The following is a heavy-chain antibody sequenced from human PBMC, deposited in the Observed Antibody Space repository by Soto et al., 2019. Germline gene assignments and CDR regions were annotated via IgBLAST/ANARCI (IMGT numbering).Heavy chain of an antibody. V-gene: IGHV3-23*03. CDR3: ARRVEGYFEY. CDR1: GFTFSDYT. J-gene: IGHJ4*02. Sequence: EVQLLESGGGLVRPGGSLTLSCAASGFTFSDYTMTWVRQAPGKALECISVILADFNTYYAGSVRGRFTISRDNSKNTLSLEMDSLTAEDTAVYYWARRVEGYFEYWGQGALVTVSS. CDR2: ILADFNT.